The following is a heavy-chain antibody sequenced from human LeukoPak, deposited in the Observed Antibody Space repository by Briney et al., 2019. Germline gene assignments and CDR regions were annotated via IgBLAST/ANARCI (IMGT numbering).Heavy chain of an antibody. CDR1: GFXFTTYS. CDR3: AGRDCSNGLCQFDY. J-gene: IGHJ4*02. V-gene: IGHV3-21*01. D-gene: IGHD2-8*01. Sequence: GGSLRLSCVASGFXFTTYSINWVRLAPGKGLEWVSSISSSGDFIHHADSVKGRFTISRDNAKKSLYLQMNSLRAEDTAIYYCAGRDCSNGLCQFDYWGQGTLVTVSS. CDR2: ISSSGDFI.